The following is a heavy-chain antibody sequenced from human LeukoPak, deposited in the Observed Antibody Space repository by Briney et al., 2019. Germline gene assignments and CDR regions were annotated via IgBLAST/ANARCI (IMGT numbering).Heavy chain of an antibody. J-gene: IGHJ4*02. D-gene: IGHD4-17*01. CDR1: GGSLSSGSYY. CDR3: ARDPDYGDSHFDY. V-gene: IGHV4-61*02. Sequence: SQTLSLTCTVSGGSLSSGSYYWSWIRQPAGKGLEWIGRIYTSGSTNYNPSLKSRVTISVDTSKNQFSLKLSSVTAADTAVYYCARDPDYGDSHFDYWGQGTLVTVSS. CDR2: IYTSGST.